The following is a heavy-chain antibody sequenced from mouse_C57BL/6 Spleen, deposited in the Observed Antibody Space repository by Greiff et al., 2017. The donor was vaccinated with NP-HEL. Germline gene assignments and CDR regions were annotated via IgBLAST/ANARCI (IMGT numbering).Heavy chain of an antibody. V-gene: IGHV1-52*01. CDR2: IDPSDSET. J-gene: IGHJ2*01. CDR1: GYTFTSYW. CDR3: ARSYYYGSSPYFDY. Sequence: QVHVKQSGAELVRPGSSVKLSCKASGYTFTSYWMHWVKQRPIQGLEWIGNIDPSDSETHYNQKFKDKATLTVDKSSSTAYMQLSSLTSEDSAVYYCARSYYYGSSPYFDYWGQGTTLTVSS. D-gene: IGHD1-1*01.